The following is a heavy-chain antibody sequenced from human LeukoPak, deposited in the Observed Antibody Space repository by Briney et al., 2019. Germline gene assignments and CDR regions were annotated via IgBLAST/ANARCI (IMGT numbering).Heavy chain of an antibody. V-gene: IGHV3-7*01. Sequence: GGSLRLSCAASEFTFSTYYMTWVRQAPGKGLEWVGSIRADGSAQFYVDSVRGRFTSSRDNAKDSLYLQMDSLRTEDTAVYYCARDPPSRGTRYFDYWGQGTLVTVSS. CDR1: EFTFSTYY. D-gene: IGHD3-16*01. CDR3: ARDPPSRGTRYFDY. J-gene: IGHJ4*02. CDR2: IRADGSAQ.